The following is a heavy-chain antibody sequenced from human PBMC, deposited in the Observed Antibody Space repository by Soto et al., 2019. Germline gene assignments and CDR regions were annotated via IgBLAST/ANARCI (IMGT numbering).Heavy chain of an antibody. CDR3: AKDMGSGRSSGFDF. D-gene: IGHD3-10*01. J-gene: IGHJ4*02. V-gene: IGHV3-73*01. Sequence: GGSLRLSCAVSGFTFSDSAMHWVRQASGEGLEWVGRVRSKAKTYATAYAASVKGRFTISRDDSKNTAYLQMNSLRAEDTAVYYCAKDMGSGRSSGFDFWGQGTLVTVSS. CDR2: VRSKAKTYAT. CDR1: GFTFSDSA.